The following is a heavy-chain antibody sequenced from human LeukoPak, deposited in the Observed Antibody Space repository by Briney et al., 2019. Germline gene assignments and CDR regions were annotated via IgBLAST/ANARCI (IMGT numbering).Heavy chain of an antibody. Sequence: GGSLRLSCAASGFTFSSYTMHWVRQAPGKGLEWVAVISYDGSNKYYADSVKGRFTISRDNSKNTLYLQMNSLRAEDTAVYYCARDSEGSYRSSDYYYGMDVWGQGTTVTVSS. V-gene: IGHV3-30*04. CDR2: ISYDGSNK. J-gene: IGHJ6*02. CDR3: ARDSEGSYRSSDYYYGMDV. CDR1: GFTFSSYT. D-gene: IGHD1-26*01.